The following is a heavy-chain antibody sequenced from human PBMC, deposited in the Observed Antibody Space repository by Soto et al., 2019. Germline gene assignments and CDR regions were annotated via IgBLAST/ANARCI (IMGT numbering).Heavy chain of an antibody. CDR2: IDHSGST. CDR1: GGSISSGGYS. Sequence: QLQLQESGSGLVKPSQTLSLTCAVSGGSISSGGYSWNWIRQPPGKGLEWIGYIDHSGSTYYNPSLKSRVTISVDKSKNQFSLKLNTVTAADTAVYYCARDQLEGNWFDPWGQGTLVTVSS. D-gene: IGHD1-1*01. CDR3: ARDQLEGNWFDP. J-gene: IGHJ5*02. V-gene: IGHV4-30-2*01.